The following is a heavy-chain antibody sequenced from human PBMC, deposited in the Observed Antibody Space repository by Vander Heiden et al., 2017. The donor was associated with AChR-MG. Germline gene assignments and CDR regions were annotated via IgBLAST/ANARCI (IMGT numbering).Heavy chain of an antibody. V-gene: IGHV3-9*01. J-gene: IGHJ6*02. CDR1: GFTFDASG. CDR2: ISWNSGSI. CDR3: AKAGWKQLVVYYYYGMHV. D-gene: IGHD6-6*01. Sequence: EVQLVESGGGLVQPGRSLRLSCAASGFTFDASGMDRVRQAPGKCLEWVSGISWNSGSIGYAHSVKGRFTISRDNAKNALYLQMNSLRAEHPALYYCAKAGWKQLVVYYYYGMHVWC.